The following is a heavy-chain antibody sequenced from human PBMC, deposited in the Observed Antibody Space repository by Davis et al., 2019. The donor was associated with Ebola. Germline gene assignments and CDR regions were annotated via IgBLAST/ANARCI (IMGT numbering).Heavy chain of an antibody. Sequence: PGGSLCLSCAASGFSFSSYWMHWVRHAPGKWLVWVSRINSDGSTTSYADSVKGRSTIPRDNAKHTLYLQMNSLRAEDTAVYYCAGGAMATTNWGQGTLVTVSS. J-gene: IGHJ4*02. V-gene: IGHV3-74*01. CDR2: INSDGSTT. D-gene: IGHD5-24*01. CDR3: AGGAMATTN. CDR1: GFSFSSYW.